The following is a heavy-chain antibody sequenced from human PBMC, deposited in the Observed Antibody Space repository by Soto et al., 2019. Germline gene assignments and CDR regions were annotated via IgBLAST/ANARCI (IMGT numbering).Heavy chain of an antibody. V-gene: IGHV3-15*01. CDR2: IKSRADGGTT. D-gene: IGHD6-19*01. J-gene: IGHJ4*02. CDR3: TTASQWLPPYS. CDR1: GFTFTKAW. Sequence: EVQLVESGGGLVKPGGSLRLSCAASGFTFTKAWMTWVRQTPGKGLEWVGRIKSRADGGTTDYAASVKDRFIISRDDSNDTLDLHMKRLKTDDTDVYYCTTASQWLPPYSWGQGALVTVSS.